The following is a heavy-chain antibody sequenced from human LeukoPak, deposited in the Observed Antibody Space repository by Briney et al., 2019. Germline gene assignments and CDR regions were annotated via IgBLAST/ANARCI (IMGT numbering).Heavy chain of an antibody. CDR3: ARDGYFPAAGYYYYYMDV. Sequence: GGSLRLSCAASGFTFSNFGMHWVRQAPGKGLEWVSYISSSGSTIYYADSVKGRFTISRDNAKNSLYLQMNSLRAEDTAVYYCARDGYFPAAGYYYYYMDVWGKGTTVTISS. J-gene: IGHJ6*03. CDR2: ISSSGSTI. D-gene: IGHD6-13*01. CDR1: GFTFSNFG. V-gene: IGHV3-48*04.